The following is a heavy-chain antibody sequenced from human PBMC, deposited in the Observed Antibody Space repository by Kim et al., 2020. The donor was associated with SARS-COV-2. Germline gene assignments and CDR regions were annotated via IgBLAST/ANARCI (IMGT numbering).Heavy chain of an antibody. CDR3: ARVLTYYDYVWGSYPDYYYGMDV. J-gene: IGHJ6*02. CDR2: IIPIFGTA. CDR1: GGTFSSYA. Sequence: VKVSCKASGGTFSSYAISWVRQAPGQGLEWMGGIIPIFGTANYAQKFQGRVTITADETTNTAYMELSSLRSEDTAGYYFARVLTYYDYVWGSYPDYYYGMDVCGQGTTVTVSS. V-gene: IGHV1-69*13. D-gene: IGHD3-16*02.